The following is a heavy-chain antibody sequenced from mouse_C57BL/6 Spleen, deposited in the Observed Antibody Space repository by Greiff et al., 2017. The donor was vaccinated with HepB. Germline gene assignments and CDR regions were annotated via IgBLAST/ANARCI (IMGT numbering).Heavy chain of an antibody. CDR1: GFTFSSYA. V-gene: IGHV5-4*01. CDR3: ARDQGPAWFAY. J-gene: IGHJ3*01. Sequence: EVHLVDSGGGLVKPGGSLKLSCAASGFTFSSYAMSWVRQTPEKRLEWVATISDGGSYTYYPDNVKGRFTISRDNAKNNLYLQMSHLKSEDTAMYYCARDQGPAWFAYWGQGTLVTVSA. CDR2: ISDGGSYT.